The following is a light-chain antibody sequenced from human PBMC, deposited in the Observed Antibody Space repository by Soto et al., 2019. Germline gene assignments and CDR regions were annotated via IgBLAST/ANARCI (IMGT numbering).Light chain of an antibody. J-gene: IGKJ1*01. Sequence: IVMTQSPATLSVPPGQMATLSCSASQSDSTNFAWYHQKPGQAPRLVIYGASTRATAVPARFTASGSGTEFTLTISSLQPEEFAVYYCQQYNTWPLTFGQGTKVDIK. V-gene: IGKV3-15*01. CDR2: GAS. CDR1: QSDSTN. CDR3: QQYNTWPLT.